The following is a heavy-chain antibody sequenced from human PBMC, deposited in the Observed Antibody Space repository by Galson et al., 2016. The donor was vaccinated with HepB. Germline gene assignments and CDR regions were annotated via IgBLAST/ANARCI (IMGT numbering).Heavy chain of an antibody. V-gene: IGHV4-34*01. J-gene: IGHJ5*02. CDR1: EFPFDDYA. D-gene: IGHD3-10*01. Sequence: LRLSCAASEFPFDDYAMHWVRQAPGKGLEWIGEVYHSGDTNYSPSLRSRVTISAATSKNQFSLRLNSVTAADTATYYCARVAPIRMVGPLWFGESPGRYSFDPWGQGTLVTVSS. CDR3: ARVAPIRMVGPLWFGESPGRYSFDP. CDR2: VYHSGDT.